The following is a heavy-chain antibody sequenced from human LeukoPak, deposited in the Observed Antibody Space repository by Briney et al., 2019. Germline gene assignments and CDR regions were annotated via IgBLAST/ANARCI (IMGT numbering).Heavy chain of an antibody. CDR1: GFTFSSYS. D-gene: IGHD3-3*01. J-gene: IGHJ4*02. Sequence: GGSLRLSCAASGFTFSSYSMNWVRQAPGKGLEWVSYISSSSSTIYYADSVKGRLTISRDNAKNSLYLQMNSLRAEDTAVYYCARDSEDDFWSGYLFDYWGQGTLVTVSS. CDR2: ISSSSSTI. CDR3: ARDSEDDFWSGYLFDY. V-gene: IGHV3-48*01.